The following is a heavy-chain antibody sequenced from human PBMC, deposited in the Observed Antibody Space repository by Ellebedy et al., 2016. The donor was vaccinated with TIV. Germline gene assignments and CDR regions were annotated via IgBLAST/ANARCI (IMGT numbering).Heavy chain of an antibody. V-gene: IGHV1-69*13. CDR1: GGTFSNYA. Sequence: AASVKVSCKASGGTFSNYATSWVRQAPGQGLEWMGGIIPVLGTANYAQKFQGRLTITADESTSTAYMEPSSLRSEDKAVYYCGSGYSKYGMDVWGQGTTVIVSS. J-gene: IGHJ6*02. D-gene: IGHD5-18*01. CDR2: IIPVLGTA. CDR3: GSGYSKYGMDV.